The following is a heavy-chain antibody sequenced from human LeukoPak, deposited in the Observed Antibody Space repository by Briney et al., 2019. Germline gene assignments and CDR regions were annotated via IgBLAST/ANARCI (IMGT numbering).Heavy chain of an antibody. Sequence: GASLRLSCAASGFTVSSNYMSWVRQAPGRGLECVSVIYSGGSTYYADSVKGRFTISRDNSKNTLYLQMNSLRAEDTAVYYCATRRGRSSGYYPPSYWGQGTLVTVSS. CDR2: IYSGGST. CDR1: GFTVSSNY. D-gene: IGHD3-22*01. CDR3: ATRRGRSSGYYPPSY. V-gene: IGHV3-53*01. J-gene: IGHJ4*02.